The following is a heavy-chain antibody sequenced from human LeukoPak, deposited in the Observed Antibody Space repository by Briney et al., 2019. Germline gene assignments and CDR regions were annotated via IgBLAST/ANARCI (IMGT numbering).Heavy chain of an antibody. Sequence: GGSLRLSCVASGFTFSSYWMQWVRQDPRKGLVWVSRINGDGRNINYADSVRGRFTISRDNAKNTLYLQMNTLRVEDTAVYYCTRALDGTRNAFDIWGQGTMVTVSS. V-gene: IGHV3-74*01. J-gene: IGHJ3*02. CDR3: TRALDGTRNAFDI. CDR2: INGDGRNI. D-gene: IGHD5-24*01. CDR1: GFTFSSYW.